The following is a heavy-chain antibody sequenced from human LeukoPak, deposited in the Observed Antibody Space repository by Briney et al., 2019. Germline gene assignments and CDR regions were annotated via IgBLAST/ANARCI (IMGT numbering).Heavy chain of an antibody. V-gene: IGHV3-30*18. Sequence: TGGSLRLSCAASGFTASSNYMSWVRQAPGKGLEWVAVISYDGSNKYYADSVKGRFTISRDNSKNTLYLQMNSLRAEDTAVYYCAKDHSGSYTTHFDYWGQGTLVTVSS. J-gene: IGHJ4*02. CDR1: GFTASSNY. D-gene: IGHD1-26*01. CDR3: AKDHSGSYTTHFDY. CDR2: ISYDGSNK.